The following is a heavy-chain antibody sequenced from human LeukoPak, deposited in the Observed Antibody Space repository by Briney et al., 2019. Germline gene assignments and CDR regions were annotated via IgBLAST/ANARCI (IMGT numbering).Heavy chain of an antibody. J-gene: IGHJ4*02. D-gene: IGHD1-1*01. CDR1: GFTLNTYA. CDR3: ARDTDEWYNSPGDY. CDR2: ISYDGSQK. V-gene: IGHV3-30*04. Sequence: PPGRSLRLSCAVSGFTLNTYAMHWVRQAPGKGLEWVAIISYDGSQKYYADSLKGRFTISRDNSRNTLYLQMNSLRDDDTGMYHCARDTDEWYNSPGDYWGQGTLVTVSS.